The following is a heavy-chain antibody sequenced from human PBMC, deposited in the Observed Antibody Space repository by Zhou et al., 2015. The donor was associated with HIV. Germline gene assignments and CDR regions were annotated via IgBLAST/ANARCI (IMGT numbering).Heavy chain of an antibody. J-gene: IGHJ6*02. Sequence: QVQLIQSGTEVKPPGASVKISCRTSGYIFTDYGVTWVRQAPGQGLEWMGWISAYNGNTNYAQKLQGRVTMTTDTSTSTAYMELRSLRSDDTAVYYCARGATRGGYSGLVDVWGQGTTVTVSS. CDR2: ISAYNGNT. V-gene: IGHV1-18*01. D-gene: IGHD5-12*01. CDR1: GYIFTDYG. CDR3: ARGATRGGYSGLVDV.